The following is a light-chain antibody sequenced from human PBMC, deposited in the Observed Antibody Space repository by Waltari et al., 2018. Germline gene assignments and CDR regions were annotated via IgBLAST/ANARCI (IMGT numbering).Light chain of an antibody. CDR1: SSNIGHNY. CDR2: ENN. Sequence: QSVLTQPPSVSAAPGQKVTIPCSGSSSNIGHNYVSRYQQLPGTAPKLLIYENNKRPSGIPDRFSGSKSGTSATLGITGLQTGDEADYYCGTWDSSLSAVVFGGGTKLTVL. CDR3: GTWDSSLSAVV. J-gene: IGLJ2*01. V-gene: IGLV1-51*02.